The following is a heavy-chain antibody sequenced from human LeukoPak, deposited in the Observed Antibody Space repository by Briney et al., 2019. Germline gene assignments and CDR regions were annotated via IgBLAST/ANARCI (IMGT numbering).Heavy chain of an antibody. CDR1: GYTLTELS. V-gene: IGHV1-24*01. Sequence: ASVKVSCKVSGYTLTELSMHWVRQAPGKGLEWMGRFDPEDGETIYAQKFQGRVTMTRDMSTSTVYMEPSSLRSEDTAVYYCARDDHLRSAFDIWGQGTMVTVSS. CDR3: ARDDHLRSAFDI. CDR2: FDPEDGET. J-gene: IGHJ3*02.